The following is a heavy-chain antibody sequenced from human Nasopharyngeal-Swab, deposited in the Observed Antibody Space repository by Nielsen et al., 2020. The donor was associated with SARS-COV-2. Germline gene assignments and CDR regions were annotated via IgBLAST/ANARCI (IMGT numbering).Heavy chain of an antibody. D-gene: IGHD6-13*01. CDR3: AGGRVGSSWYYYYMDV. CDR2: INHSGST. Sequence: WIRQPPGKGLEWIGEINHSGSTNYNPSLKSRVTISVDTSKNQFSLKLSSVTTADTAVYYCAGGRVGSSWYYYYMDVWGKGTTVTVSS. J-gene: IGHJ6*03. V-gene: IGHV4-34*01.